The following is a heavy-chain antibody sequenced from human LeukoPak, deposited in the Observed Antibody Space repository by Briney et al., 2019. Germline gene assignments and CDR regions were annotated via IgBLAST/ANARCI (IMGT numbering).Heavy chain of an antibody. CDR1: EFTLSNYG. CDR2: ISYDGDKK. CDR3: ARDRGAGGQQLVFWYFDL. J-gene: IGHJ2*01. D-gene: IGHD6-13*01. V-gene: IGHV3-30*03. Sequence: PGRSLRLSCAASEFTLSNYGMHWVRQSPGKGLDWVAIISYDGDKKYYADSVKGRFTISRDNYKNTLHLQMNSLGPEDTAVYYCARDRGAGGQQLVFWYFDLWGRGTPVTVSS.